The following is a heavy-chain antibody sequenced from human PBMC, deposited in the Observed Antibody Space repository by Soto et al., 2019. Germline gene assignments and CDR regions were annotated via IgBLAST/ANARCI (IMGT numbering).Heavy chain of an antibody. CDR2: IDPSDSQT. CDR3: ASKTYEVDTGANLQYYYDA. CDR1: GYSFAGYL. J-gene: IGHJ4*02. Sequence: PGESLKISCKGSGYSFAGYLITWVRQKPVKGLEWMGRIDPSDSQTYYSPSFRGHVTISVTKSITTVFLQWSSLRASDTAMYYCASKTYEVDTGANLQYYYDAWGKGIPVTVYS. D-gene: IGHD5-18*01. V-gene: IGHV5-10-1*01.